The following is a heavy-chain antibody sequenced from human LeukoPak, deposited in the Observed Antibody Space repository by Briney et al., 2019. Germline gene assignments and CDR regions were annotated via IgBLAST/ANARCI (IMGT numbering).Heavy chain of an antibody. J-gene: IGHJ4*02. CDR2: IYHSGRT. V-gene: IGHV4-38-2*02. CDR3: ARLFSYYDNDGHVAY. D-gene: IGHD3-22*01. CDR1: GYSISSGDY. Sequence: SETLSLTCTVSGYSISSGDYWGWIRQPPGKGLEWIGSIYHSGRTYYNPSLKSRVTISVDTSKNQFSLKLSSVTAVDTAMYYCARLFSYYDNDGHVAYWGQGTLVTVSS.